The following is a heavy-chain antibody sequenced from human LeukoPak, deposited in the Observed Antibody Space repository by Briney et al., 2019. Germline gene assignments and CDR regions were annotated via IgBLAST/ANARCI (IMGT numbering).Heavy chain of an antibody. Sequence: PGGSLRLSCAASGFTVSSNSMTWVRQAPGKGLEWVSVIYSGGSTYYADSVKGRFTISRDNSKNTLYLQMNSLRAEDTAVYYCARINYYYASGSYQYYFDYWGQGTLVTVSS. CDR2: IYSGGST. CDR1: GFTVSSNS. V-gene: IGHV3-53*01. CDR3: ARINYYYASGSYQYYFDY. J-gene: IGHJ4*02. D-gene: IGHD3-10*01.